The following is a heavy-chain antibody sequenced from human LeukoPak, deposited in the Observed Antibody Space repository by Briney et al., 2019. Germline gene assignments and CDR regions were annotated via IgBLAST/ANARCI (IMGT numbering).Heavy chain of an antibody. CDR3: ARSRGYCSGGSCYFTSHNWFDP. J-gene: IGHJ5*02. CDR1: GYSFTSYW. Sequence: GESLKISCKGSGYSFTSYWTGWVRQMPGKGLEWMGIIYPGDSDTRYSPSFQGQVTISADKSISTAYLQWSSLKASDTAMYYCARSRGYCSGGSCYFTSHNWFDPWGQGTLVTVSS. D-gene: IGHD2-15*01. V-gene: IGHV5-51*01. CDR2: IYPGDSDT.